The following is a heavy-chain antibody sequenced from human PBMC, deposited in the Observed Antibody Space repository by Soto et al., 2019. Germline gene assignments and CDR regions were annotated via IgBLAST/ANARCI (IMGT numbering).Heavy chain of an antibody. CDR3: ASGGQLDHSRSGYVGDFDY. Sequence: GQGLEWMGWISAYNGNTNYAQKLQGRVTMTTDTSTSTAYMELRSLRSDDTAVYYCASGGQLDHSRSGYVGDFDYWGQGTLVTVSS. D-gene: IGHD6-13*01. V-gene: IGHV1-18*01. CDR2: ISAYNGNT. J-gene: IGHJ4*02.